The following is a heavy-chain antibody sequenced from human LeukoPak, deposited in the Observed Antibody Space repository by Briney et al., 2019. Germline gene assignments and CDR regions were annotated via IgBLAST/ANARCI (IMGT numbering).Heavy chain of an antibody. CDR2: MNPNSGNT. V-gene: IGHV1-8*01. Sequence: ASVKVSCKASGYTFTSYDINWVRQATGQGLEWMGWMNPNSGNTGYAQKFQGRVTMTRNTSISSAYMELSSLRSEDTAVYYCARGGSYYDGYYYYGMDVWGQGTTVTVSS. CDR3: ARGGSYYDGYYYYGMDV. D-gene: IGHD1-26*01. J-gene: IGHJ6*02. CDR1: GYTFTSYD.